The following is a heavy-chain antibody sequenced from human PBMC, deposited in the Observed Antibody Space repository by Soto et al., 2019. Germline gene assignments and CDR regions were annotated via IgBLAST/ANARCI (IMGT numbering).Heavy chain of an antibody. J-gene: IGHJ4*02. D-gene: IGHD6-13*01. CDR3: ARDRYTLDSSTWYFDY. Sequence: ASVKVSCKASVYTFTSYAIHWVRQAPGQRLEWMGWINTGNGNTKYSQKFQGRVTITRDTSASTAYMELSSLRSEDTAVYYCARDRYTLDSSTWYFDYWGQGTLVTVSS. V-gene: IGHV1-3*04. CDR1: VYTFTSYA. CDR2: INTGNGNT.